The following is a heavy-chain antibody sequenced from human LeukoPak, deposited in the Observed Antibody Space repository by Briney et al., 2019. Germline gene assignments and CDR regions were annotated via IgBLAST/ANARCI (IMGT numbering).Heavy chain of an antibody. D-gene: IGHD6-19*01. J-gene: IGHJ4*02. V-gene: IGHV3-21*01. CDR2: ISSSSSYI. Sequence: PGGSLRLSCAVSGFTFSNYNMNWVRQAPGKGLEWVSFISSSSSYIYYADSVKGRFTISRDNAKNSLYLQMNSLRAEDTAVYYCARGKEPVAGSLSHFDYWGQGTLVTVSS. CDR3: ARGKEPVAGSLSHFDY. CDR1: GFTFSNYN.